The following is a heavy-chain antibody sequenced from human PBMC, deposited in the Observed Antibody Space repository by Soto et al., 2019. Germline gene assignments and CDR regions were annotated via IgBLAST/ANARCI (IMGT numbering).Heavy chain of an antibody. CDR2: IYSSGST. CDR3: ARRVTGGGERFDP. J-gene: IGHJ5*02. Sequence: QVQLQESGPGLVEPSQTLSLTCTVSGASVSSGDYYWTWIRQPPGKGLEWIGYIYSSGSTNYNPSLRSRVTMSKDTSKNPVSLKLSSVTAADTAVYHCARRVTGGGERFDPWGQGTLVTVSS. CDR1: GASVSSGDYY. V-gene: IGHV4-30-4*01. D-gene: IGHD3-10*01.